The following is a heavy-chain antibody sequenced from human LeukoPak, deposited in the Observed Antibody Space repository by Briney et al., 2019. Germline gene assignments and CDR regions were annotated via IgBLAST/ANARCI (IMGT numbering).Heavy chain of an antibody. CDR1: GFTFSSYS. CDR2: ISSSSSYI. V-gene: IGHV3-21*01. CDR3: ARDFYCSGGSCYSGNWFDP. J-gene: IGHJ5*02. D-gene: IGHD2-15*01. Sequence: GGSLRLSCAASGFTFSSYSMNWVRQAPGKGLEWVSSISSSSSYIYYADSVKGRFTIYRDNAKNSLYLQMNSLRAEDTAVYYCARDFYCSGGSCYSGNWFDPWGQGTLVTVSS.